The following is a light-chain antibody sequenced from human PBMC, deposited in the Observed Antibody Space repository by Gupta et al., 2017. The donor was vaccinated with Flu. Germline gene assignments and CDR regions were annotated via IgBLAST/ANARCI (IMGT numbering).Light chain of an antibody. V-gene: IGKV3-15*01. CDR1: QSVSSK. CDR3: HQYNDWPFS. J-gene: IGKJ4*01. CDR2: GAA. Sequence: PAPMSAAPGGSATPSCRASQSVSSKLAWYQHKRGQAPRLLIYGAATRASGIPARFSGSGSGTEFTLTISSLQSEDFAVYHCHQYNDWPFSFGGGTKVEIK.